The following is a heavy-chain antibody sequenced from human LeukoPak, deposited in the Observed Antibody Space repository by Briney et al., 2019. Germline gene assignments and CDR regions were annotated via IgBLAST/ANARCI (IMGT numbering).Heavy chain of an antibody. Sequence: GGSLRLSCAASGFTFSSYSMNWVRQAPGKGLEWVANIKQDGSEKYYVDSVKGRFTISRDNAKNSLYLQMNSLRAGDTAVYYCATHISQLGTFDYWGQGTLVTVSS. D-gene: IGHD7-27*01. CDR3: ATHISQLGTFDY. CDR2: IKQDGSEK. CDR1: GFTFSSYS. J-gene: IGHJ4*02. V-gene: IGHV3-7*01.